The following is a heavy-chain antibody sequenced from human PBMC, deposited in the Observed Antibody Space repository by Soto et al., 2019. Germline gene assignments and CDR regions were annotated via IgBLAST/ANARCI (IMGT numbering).Heavy chain of an antibody. Sequence: EVQLLESGGGLVQPGGSLRLSCAASGFTFSSYAMSWVRQAPGKGLEWVSVISGSGDSTYYADSVKGRFTISRDNSKNTLYLPMNSRRAEDTAVYYCAKRASGSYFDYWGQGTLVTVSS. D-gene: IGHD3-10*01. CDR1: GFTFSSYA. CDR2: ISGSGDST. CDR3: AKRASGSYFDY. J-gene: IGHJ4*02. V-gene: IGHV3-23*01.